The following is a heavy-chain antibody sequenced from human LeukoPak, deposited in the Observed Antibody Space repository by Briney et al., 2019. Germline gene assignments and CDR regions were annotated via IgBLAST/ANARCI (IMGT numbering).Heavy chain of an antibody. J-gene: IGHJ4*02. CDR1: GYTFNNYY. CDR3: ARDVALSYVDIVAPYFDY. Sequence: GASVKVSCKASGYTFNNYYMYWVRQAPGQGLEWMGMINPSGGGTSYAQKLQRRVTMTRDTSTRTVYMEVSSLKPEDTAVYYCARDVALSYVDIVAPYFDYWGQGTLVTVSS. V-gene: IGHV1-46*02. D-gene: IGHD5-12*01. CDR2: INPSGGGT.